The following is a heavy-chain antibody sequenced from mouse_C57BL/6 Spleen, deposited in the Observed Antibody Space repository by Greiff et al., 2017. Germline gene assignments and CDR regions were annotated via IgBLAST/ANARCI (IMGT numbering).Heavy chain of an antibody. V-gene: IGHV1-55*01. J-gene: IGHJ2*01. Sequence: QVQLQQPGAELVKPGASVKMSCKASGYTFTSYWITWVKQRPGQGLEWIGDIYPGSGNTYYNEKFKGKATLTADKSSSTAYMELRSLTSEDSAVYFCARSGDGFDYRGQGTTLTVSS. CDR2: IYPGSGNT. CDR3: ARSGDGFDY. CDR1: GYTFTSYW. D-gene: IGHD2-3*01.